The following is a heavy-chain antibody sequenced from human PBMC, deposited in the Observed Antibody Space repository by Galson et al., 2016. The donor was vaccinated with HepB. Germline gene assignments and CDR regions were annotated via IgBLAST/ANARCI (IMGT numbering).Heavy chain of an antibody. J-gene: IGHJ4*02. D-gene: IGHD7-27*01. CDR1: GLTFSTYA. CDR3: AMGDNNWGTNFHY. CDR2: ISGTGADT. V-gene: IGHV3-23*01. Sequence: SLRLSCAASGLTFSTYAMTWVRQASGKGLEWVSTISGTGADTYYADSVKGRFTISRDNSKSTVSLRMTSLRAEDAAVYYCAMGDNNWGTNFHYWGQGTRVTVSS.